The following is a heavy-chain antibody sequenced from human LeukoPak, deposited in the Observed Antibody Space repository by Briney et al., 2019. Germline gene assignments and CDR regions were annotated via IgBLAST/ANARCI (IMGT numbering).Heavy chain of an antibody. CDR1: GFTFSSYG. CDR2: IWYHGSNK. Sequence: GGSLRLSCAASGFTFSSYGMHWVRQAPGKGLEWVAVIWYHGSNKYYADSVKGRFTISRDNSKNTLYLQMNSLRAEDTAVYYCAGGPYYYDSSGYPGGLDYWGQGTLVTVSS. J-gene: IGHJ4*02. CDR3: AGGPYYYDSSGYPGGLDY. V-gene: IGHV3-33*01. D-gene: IGHD3-22*01.